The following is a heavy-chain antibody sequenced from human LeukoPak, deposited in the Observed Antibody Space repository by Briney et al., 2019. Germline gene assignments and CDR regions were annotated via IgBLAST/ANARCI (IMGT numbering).Heavy chain of an antibody. CDR3: ARMVRGVIILDY. Sequence: SQTLSLTCTVSGGSISSGDCYWSWIRQPPGKGLEWIGYIYYSGSTYYNPSLKSRVTISVDTSKNQFSLKLSSVTAADTAVYYCARMVRGVIILDYWGQGTLVTVSS. CDR2: IYYSGST. J-gene: IGHJ4*02. CDR1: GGSISSGDCY. D-gene: IGHD3-10*01. V-gene: IGHV4-30-4*08.